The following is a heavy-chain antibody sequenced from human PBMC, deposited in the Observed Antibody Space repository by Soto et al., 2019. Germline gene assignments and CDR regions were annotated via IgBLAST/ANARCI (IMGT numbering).Heavy chain of an antibody. CDR1: GFTFSSDA. CDR3: AKGSGGSYVHLDC. J-gene: IGHJ4*02. D-gene: IGHD3-16*01. V-gene: IGHV3-23*01. Sequence: GGSLRLSCAVSGFTFSSDAMNWVRQAPGKGLEWVSGISGSGDSTYYADSVKGRFTISRDNSKNTLYLRMNSLRVEDTAFYYCAKGSGGSYVHLDCWGQGTQVTVSS. CDR2: ISGSGDST.